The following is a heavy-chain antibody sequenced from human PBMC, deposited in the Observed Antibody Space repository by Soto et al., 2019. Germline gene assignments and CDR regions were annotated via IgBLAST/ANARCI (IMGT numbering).Heavy chain of an antibody. V-gene: IGHV1-8*01. D-gene: IGHD3-22*01. CDR3: ARHGPRVYYDNSDYYYYGMDV. Sequence: ASVKVSCKASGYTFTSYDINWVRQATGQGLEWMGWMNPNSGNTGCAQKFQGRVTMTRNTSISTAYLQWSSLKASDTAMYYCARHGPRVYYDNSDYYYYGMDVWGQGTTVTV. CDR2: MNPNSGNT. J-gene: IGHJ6*02. CDR1: GYTFTSYD.